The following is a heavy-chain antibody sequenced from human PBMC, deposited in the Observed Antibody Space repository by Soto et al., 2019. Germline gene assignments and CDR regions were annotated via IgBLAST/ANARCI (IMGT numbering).Heavy chain of an antibody. CDR3: AAKLGTTHYFDF. J-gene: IGHJ4*02. CDR1: GDPVSSGSYY. V-gene: IGHV4-31*03. Sequence: PSETLSLTCSVSGDPVSSGSYYWTWVRQHPVKGLEWIGYIYHTGSTYYNPSLQSRLIMSIDTSKNQFSLHLYSVTAADTAVYFCAAKLGTTHYFDFWGQ. CDR2: IYHTGST. D-gene: IGHD7-27*01.